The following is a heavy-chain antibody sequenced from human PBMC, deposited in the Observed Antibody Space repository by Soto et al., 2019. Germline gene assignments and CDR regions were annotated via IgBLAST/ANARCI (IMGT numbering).Heavy chain of an antibody. CDR3: GTVRASWYIDY. CDR2: ISYSWTT. CDR1: GGSISSGDYY. V-gene: IGHV4-30-4*01. Sequence: QVQLQESGPGLVTPAQTLSLTCTVSGGSISSGDYYWSWIRQPPGKGLEWIAYISYSWTTYYNPSLKSRVSISADTCKNQFSLQLKSVTVEDPAVYYCGTVRASWYIDYWGQGTLVTVSS. J-gene: IGHJ4*02. D-gene: IGHD2-2*01.